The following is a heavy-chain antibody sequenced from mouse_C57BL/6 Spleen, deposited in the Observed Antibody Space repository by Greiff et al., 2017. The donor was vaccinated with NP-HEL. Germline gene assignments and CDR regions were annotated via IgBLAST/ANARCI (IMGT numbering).Heavy chain of an antibody. CDR2: IYPGDGDT. Sequence: VQLQQSGPELVKPGASMKISCKASGYAFSSSWMNWVKQRPGKGLEWIGRIYPGDGDTNYNGKFKGKATLTADKSSSTAYMQLSSLTSEDSAVYFCAGGDYGSSWFAYWGQGTLVTVSA. CDR3: AGGDYGSSWFAY. CDR1: GYAFSSSW. V-gene: IGHV1-82*01. J-gene: IGHJ3*01. D-gene: IGHD1-1*01.